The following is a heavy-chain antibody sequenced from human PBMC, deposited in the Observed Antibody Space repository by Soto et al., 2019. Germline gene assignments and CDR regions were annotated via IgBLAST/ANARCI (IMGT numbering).Heavy chain of an antibody. CDR2: IWYDGSNK. J-gene: IGHJ4*02. CDR3: ARDRIWFGELPEDY. V-gene: IGHV3-33*01. CDR1: GFTFSSYG. Sequence: QVQLVESGGGVVQPGRSLRLSCAASGFTFSSYGMHWVRQAPGKGLEWVAVIWYDGSNKYYADSVKGRFTISRDNSKNTLYLQMNSLRAEDTAVYYCARDRIWFGELPEDYWGQGTLVTVSS. D-gene: IGHD3-10*01.